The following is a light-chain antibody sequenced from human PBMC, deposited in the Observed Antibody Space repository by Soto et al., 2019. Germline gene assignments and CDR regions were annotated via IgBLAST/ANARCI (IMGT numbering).Light chain of an antibody. CDR1: QTVRNN. J-gene: IGKJ1*01. CDR2: GAS. CDR3: QQDKDWPTT. Sequence: KKSPGTLSLSQRERARLSCMSSQTVRNNYLAGYQQKPGQAPRLVVYGASTRATGVPARFTGSGAGTDFTLSITSLQSEDFGVYFCQQDKDWPTTVGQGTNVDIK. V-gene: IGKV3-15*01.